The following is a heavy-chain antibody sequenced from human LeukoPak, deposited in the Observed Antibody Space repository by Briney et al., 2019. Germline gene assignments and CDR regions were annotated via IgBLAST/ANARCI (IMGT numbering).Heavy chain of an antibody. V-gene: IGHV4-31*03. Sequence: SETLSLTCTVSGGSISSGGYYWRWIRQHPGKGLEWIGYIYYSGSTYYNPSLKSRVTISVDTSKNQFSLKLSSVTAADTAVYYCARDVVVAANPAGYYYYGMDVWGQGTTVTVSS. CDR1: GGSISSGGYY. J-gene: IGHJ6*02. D-gene: IGHD2-15*01. CDR3: ARDVVVAANPAGYYYYGMDV. CDR2: IYYSGST.